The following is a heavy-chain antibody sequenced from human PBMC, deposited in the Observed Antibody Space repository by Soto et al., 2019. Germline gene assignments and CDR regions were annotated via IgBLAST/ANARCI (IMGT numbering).Heavy chain of an antibody. J-gene: IGHJ4*02. V-gene: IGHV4-59*01. CDR1: GGSISSYY. Sequence: SETLFLTCTVSGGSISSYYWSWIRQPPGKGLEWIGYIYYSGSTNYNPSLKSRVTISVDTSKNQFSLKLSSVTAADTAVYYCARGGHEHIRGRYRPPAVWGQGPLVTVSS. D-gene: IGHD3-16*02. CDR2: IYYSGST. CDR3: ARGGHEHIRGRYRPPAV.